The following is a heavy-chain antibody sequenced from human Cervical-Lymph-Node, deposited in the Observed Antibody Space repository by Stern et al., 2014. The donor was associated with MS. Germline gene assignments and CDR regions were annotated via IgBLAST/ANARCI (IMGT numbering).Heavy chain of an antibody. CDR2: ISYDGSNK. Sequence: VQLVESGGGVVQPGRSLRLSCAASGFTFSSYAMHWVRQAPGKGLEWVAVISYDGSNKYYADSVKGRFTISRDNSKNTLYLQMNSLRAEDTAVYYCAKGSGSYSSTPDYWGQGTLVTVSS. J-gene: IGHJ4*02. CDR1: GFTFSSYA. V-gene: IGHV3-30*04. CDR3: AKGSGSYSSTPDY. D-gene: IGHD1-26*01.